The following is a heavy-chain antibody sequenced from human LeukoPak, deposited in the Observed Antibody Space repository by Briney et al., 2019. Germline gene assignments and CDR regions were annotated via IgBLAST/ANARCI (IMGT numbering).Heavy chain of an antibody. V-gene: IGHV3-23*01. CDR2: ISDSGGST. CDR1: GIALSNYG. J-gene: IGHJ6*02. CDR3: AKDLGATYYYYGMDV. D-gene: IGHD1-26*01. Sequence: GGSLRLSCAVSGIALSNYGMSWVRQAPGKGLEWVAGISDSGGSTNYADSVKGRFTISRDNSKNTLYLQMNSLRAEDTAVYYCAKDLGATYYYYGMDVWGQGTTVTVSS.